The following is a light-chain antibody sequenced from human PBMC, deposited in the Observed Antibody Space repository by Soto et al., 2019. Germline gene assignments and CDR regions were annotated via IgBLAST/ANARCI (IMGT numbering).Light chain of an antibody. J-gene: IGLJ2*01. CDR2: GNN. CDR3: QSYDSSLSGSKV. V-gene: IGLV1-40*01. Sequence: QYVLTQPPSVSGAPGQRVTISCTGSSSNLGAHYDVHWYQQLPGTAPRLLIYGNNNRASGVPDRFSGSKSGTSASLAITGLQAEDEADYYCQSYDSSLSGSKVFGGGTKLTVL. CDR1: SSNLGAHYD.